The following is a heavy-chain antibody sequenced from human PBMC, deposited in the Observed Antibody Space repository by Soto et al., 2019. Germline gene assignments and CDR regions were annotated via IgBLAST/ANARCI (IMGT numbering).Heavy chain of an antibody. Sequence: EVQLLESGGGLVQPGGSLRLSCAASGFTFSSYAMSWVRQAPGKGLEWVSAISGSGGSTYYADSVKGRFTISRDNSKNTLYLQMNSLRAEDTAVYYCAKDQRAGKQQLVQGFDYWGQGTLVTVSS. CDR1: GFTFSSYA. J-gene: IGHJ4*02. CDR2: ISGSGGST. V-gene: IGHV3-23*01. D-gene: IGHD6-13*01. CDR3: AKDQRAGKQQLVQGFDY.